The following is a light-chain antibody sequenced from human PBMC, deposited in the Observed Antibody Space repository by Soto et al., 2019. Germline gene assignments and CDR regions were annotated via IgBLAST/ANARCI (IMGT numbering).Light chain of an antibody. Sequence: DIQMTQSPSTLSASVGDRVTITCRASQSISNWLAWYQQRPGQAPQLLIYDASSLESGVPSRFSGSGSGTEFTLTINSLQPDDFATYYCQQYNSDSWTFGQGTKVEIK. V-gene: IGKV1-5*01. CDR2: DAS. CDR1: QSISNW. CDR3: QQYNSDSWT. J-gene: IGKJ1*01.